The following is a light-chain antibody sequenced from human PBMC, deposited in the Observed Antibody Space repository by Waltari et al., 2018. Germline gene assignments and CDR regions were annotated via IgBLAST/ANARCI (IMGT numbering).Light chain of an antibody. V-gene: IGKV1-13*02. CDR2: DKS. J-gene: IGKJ4*01. CDR3: QQFNSVPLT. CDR1: QGINHF. Sequence: AVQLTHSPSSLSASVGERVTITCRASQGINHFLAWYQQKPGKAPNLLIYDKSNLESGVPSRFSGSGSGTDFTLTISNLQPEDFATYYCQQFNSVPLTFGGGTKVEIK.